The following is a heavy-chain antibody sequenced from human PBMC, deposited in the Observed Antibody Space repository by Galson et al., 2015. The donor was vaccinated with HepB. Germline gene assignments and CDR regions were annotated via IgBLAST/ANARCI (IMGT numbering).Heavy chain of an antibody. J-gene: IGHJ6*02. CDR3: ARHAQYGSGIYYPWGLDV. D-gene: IGHD3-10*01. V-gene: IGHV5-10-1*01. CDR2: IDPSDSYT. Sequence: QSGAEVKKPGESLRISCKVSGYNFTSQWINWVRQMPGKGLEWMGRIDPSDSYTNYGPSFQGQVTISVDKSSNTAYLHWSSLNASDTAIYYCARHAQYGSGIYYPWGLDVWGQGTRVTVSS. CDR1: GYNFTSQW.